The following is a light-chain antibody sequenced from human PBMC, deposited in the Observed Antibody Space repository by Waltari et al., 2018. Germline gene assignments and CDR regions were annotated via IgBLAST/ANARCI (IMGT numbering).Light chain of an antibody. J-gene: IGLJ2*01. CDR2: DVN. Sequence: QSALTQPASVSGSPGQSITIPWYQQHPGKAPKLMIFDVNNRPSGVSNRFSGSKSGNTASLTISGLQAEDEADYYCSAYISSSTLELFGGGTRLTVL. V-gene: IGLV2-14*03. CDR3: SAYISSSTLEL.